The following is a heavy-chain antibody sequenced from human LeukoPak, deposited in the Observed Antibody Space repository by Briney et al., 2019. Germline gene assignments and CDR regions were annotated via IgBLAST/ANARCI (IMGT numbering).Heavy chain of an antibody. J-gene: IGHJ4*02. CDR3: ARGRYCSGHNRYFDY. CDR1: EFTFRSYE. V-gene: IGHV3-48*03. D-gene: IGHD2-15*01. Sequence: PGGSLRLSCAASEFTFRSYEMNWVRQAPGKGLEWISYISSTGNTIYYVDSVQGRFTISRDNAKNSLYLQMNSLRAEDTAVYYCARGRYCSGHNRYFDYWGQGTLVTVSS. CDR2: ISSTGNTI.